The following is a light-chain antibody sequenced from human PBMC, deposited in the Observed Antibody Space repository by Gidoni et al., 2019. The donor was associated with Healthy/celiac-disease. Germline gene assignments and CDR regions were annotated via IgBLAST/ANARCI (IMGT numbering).Light chain of an antibody. Sequence: DIVMTQSPDSLAVSLGERATINCKSSQSVLYSSKNKNYLAWYQQKPGQPPKLLIYWASTRESGVPDRFSGSGSGTDFTLTISSLQAEDVAVYYCQQYYSTPSFXGXTKVEIK. CDR3: QQYYSTPS. V-gene: IGKV4-1*01. CDR1: QSVLYSSKNKNY. CDR2: WAS. J-gene: IGKJ4*01.